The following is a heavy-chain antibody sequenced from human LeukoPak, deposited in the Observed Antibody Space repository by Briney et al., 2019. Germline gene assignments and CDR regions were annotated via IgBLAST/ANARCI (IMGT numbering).Heavy chain of an antibody. D-gene: IGHD3-22*01. CDR3: ARTPRDSSGYYSFDY. CDR1: GFSLSTSGMC. CDR2: IDWDDDK. V-gene: IGHV2-70*10. J-gene: IGHJ4*02. Sequence: VPELLKPTQTLTLTCTFSGFSLSTSGMCVSWIRKPPGKALEWIARIDWDDDKYYRTSLKTRLTISKDTSKNQVVLTMTNMDPVDTATYYCARTPRDSSGYYSFDYWGQGTLVTVSS.